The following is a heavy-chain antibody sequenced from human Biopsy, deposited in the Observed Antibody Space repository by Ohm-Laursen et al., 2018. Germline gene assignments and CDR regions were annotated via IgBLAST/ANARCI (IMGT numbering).Heavy chain of an antibody. CDR2: SNTDGSHT. CDR3: ARDASQGFDS. J-gene: IGHJ5*01. Sequence: SLRLSCAASGFTFNNYWMHWVLQAPGKGLVWVSRSNTDGSHTNYADSVKGRFTTSTDNAKNTLYLYMSSLTVEDTAVYFCARDASQGFDSWGQGTLVTVSS. V-gene: IGHV3-74*01. CDR1: GFTFNNYW.